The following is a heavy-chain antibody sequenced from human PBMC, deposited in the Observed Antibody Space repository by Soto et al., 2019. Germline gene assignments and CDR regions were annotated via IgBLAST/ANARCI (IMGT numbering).Heavy chain of an antibody. CDR3: AKISVAGTIFDY. V-gene: IGHV4-30-4*01. D-gene: IGHD6-19*01. J-gene: IGHJ4*02. CDR1: GGSISSGDYY. CDR2: IYSSGST. Sequence: SETLSLTCTVSGGSISSGDYYWSWIRQPPGKGLEWIGYIYSSGSTYCTPSLKSRVTISVDTSKNQFSLKLNSVTAADTAVYFCAKISVAGTIFDYWGQGALVTVSS.